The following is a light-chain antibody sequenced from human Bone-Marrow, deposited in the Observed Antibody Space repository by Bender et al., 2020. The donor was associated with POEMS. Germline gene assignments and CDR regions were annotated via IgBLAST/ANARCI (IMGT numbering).Light chain of an antibody. J-gene: IGLJ2*01. CDR1: SSDVGASNY. V-gene: IGLV2-8*01. CDR3: NSYAHRNYYVV. Sequence: QSALTQPPSASGSPGQSVAISCTGTSSDVGASNYVSWYQQHPGKAPKLILYEVNGRPSGVPNRFSGSKSGNTASLTVSGLQTDDEADYYCNSYAHRNYYVVFGGGTKLTVL. CDR2: EVN.